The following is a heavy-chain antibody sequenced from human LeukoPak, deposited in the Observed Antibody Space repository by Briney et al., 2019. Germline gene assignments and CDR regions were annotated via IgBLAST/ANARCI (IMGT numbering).Heavy chain of an antibody. V-gene: IGHV4-59*01. D-gene: IGHD2-21*01. J-gene: IGHJ5*02. CDR3: SLFSNWFDP. CDR2: IYYSGST. CDR1: GGSISSYY. Sequence: SETLSLTCTVSGGSISSYYWSWIRQPPGKGLEWIGYIYYSGSTNYNPSLKSRVTITVDTSKNQFSLKLSSVTAADTAVYYCSLFSNWFDPWGQGTLVTVSS.